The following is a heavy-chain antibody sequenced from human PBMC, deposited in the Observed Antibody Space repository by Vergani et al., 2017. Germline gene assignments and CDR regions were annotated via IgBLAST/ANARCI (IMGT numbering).Heavy chain of an antibody. CDR2: IYYSGST. CDR1: GGSISSYY. CDR3: ARGGATLQAAFDY. Sequence: QVQLQESGPGLVKPSETLSLTCTVPGGSISSYYWSWIRQPPGKGLEWIGYIYYSGSTNYNPSLKSRVTISVDTSKNQFSLKLSSVTAADAAVYYWARGGATLQAAFDYWGQGTLVTVSS. J-gene: IGHJ4*02. V-gene: IGHV4-59*01. D-gene: IGHD5-12*01.